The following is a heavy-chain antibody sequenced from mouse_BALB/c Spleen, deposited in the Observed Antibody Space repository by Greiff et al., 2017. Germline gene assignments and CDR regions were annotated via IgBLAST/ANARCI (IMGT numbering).Heavy chain of an antibody. J-gene: IGHJ2*01. D-gene: IGHD1-2*01. V-gene: IGHV1-7*01. Sequence: QVQLQQSGAELAKPGASVKMSCKASGYTFTSYWMHWVKQRPGQGLEWIGYINPSTGYTEYNQKFKDKATLTADKSSSTAYMQLSSLTSEDSAVYYCARRGRLRHYLDYWGQGTTLTVSS. CDR1: GYTFTSYW. CDR3: ARRGRLRHYLDY. CDR2: INPSTGYT.